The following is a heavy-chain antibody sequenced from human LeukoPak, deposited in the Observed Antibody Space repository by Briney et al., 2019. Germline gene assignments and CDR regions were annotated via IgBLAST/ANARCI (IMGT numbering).Heavy chain of an antibody. CDR1: GASVSSSNYY. J-gene: IGHJ4*02. CDR3: ARLSPVYPPRYFDWSTTRPTYYFDY. Sequence: PSETLSLTCTVSGASVSSSNYYWSWIRQPPGKGLEWIGEINHSGSTNYNPSLKSRVTISVDTSKNQFSLKLSSVTAADTAVYYCARLSPVYPPRYFDWSTTRPTYYFDYWGQGTLVTVSS. D-gene: IGHD3-9*01. CDR2: INHSGST. V-gene: IGHV4-39*07.